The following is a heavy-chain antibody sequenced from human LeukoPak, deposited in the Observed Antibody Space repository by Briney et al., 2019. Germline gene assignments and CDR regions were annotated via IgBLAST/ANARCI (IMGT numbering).Heavy chain of an antibody. CDR1: GFIFSYYN. D-gene: IGHD6-13*01. CDR3: ARGHTSSWPTVDY. Sequence: TGGSLRLSCAASGFIFSYYNMNWVRQAPGKGLEWVSYISSGSSTIHYADSVKGRFTISRDNAKDSLYLQMNSLRDEDTAVYFCARGHTSSWPTVDYWGQGTLVTVSS. V-gene: IGHV3-48*02. J-gene: IGHJ4*02. CDR2: ISSGSSTI.